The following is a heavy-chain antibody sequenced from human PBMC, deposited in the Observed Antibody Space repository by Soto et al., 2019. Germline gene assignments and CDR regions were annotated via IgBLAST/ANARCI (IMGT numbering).Heavy chain of an antibody. D-gene: IGHD3-10*01. V-gene: IGHV1-58*01. J-gene: IGHJ6*02. Sequence: ASVKVSCKASGFTFTSSAVQWVRQARGQRLEWIGWIVVGSGNTNYAQKFQERVTITRDMSTSTAYMELSSLRSEDTAVYYCAAAISNVLLWFGEPYYYYGMDVWGQGTTVTVSS. CDR3: AAAISNVLLWFGEPYYYYGMDV. CDR1: GFTFTSSA. CDR2: IVVGSGNT.